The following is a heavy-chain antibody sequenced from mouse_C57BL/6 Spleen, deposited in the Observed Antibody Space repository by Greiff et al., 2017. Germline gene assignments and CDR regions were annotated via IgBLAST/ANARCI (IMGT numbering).Heavy chain of an antibody. J-gene: IGHJ4*01. CDR3: ARGGDYDYYAMDD. Sequence: EVQLVESGGGLVKPGGSLKLSCAASGFTFSDYGMHWVRQAPEKGLEWVAYISRGSSTIYYADTVKGRFTISRDNAKNTLFLHMTSLRSEDTAMYYCARGGDYDYYAMDDWGQGTSVTVSS. V-gene: IGHV5-17*01. D-gene: IGHD2-13*01. CDR2: ISRGSSTI. CDR1: GFTFSDYG.